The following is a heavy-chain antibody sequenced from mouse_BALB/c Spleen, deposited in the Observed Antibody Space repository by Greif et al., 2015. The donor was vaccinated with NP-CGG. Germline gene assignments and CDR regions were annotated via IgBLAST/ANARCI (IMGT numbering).Heavy chain of an antibody. CDR1: GFNIKDTY. CDR3: ARWDWYFDV. V-gene: IGHV14-3*02. CDR2: IDPANGNT. Sequence: EVQLQQSGAELVKPGASVKLSCTASGFNIKDTYLHWVKQRPEQGLEWIGRIDPANGNTKYDPKFQGKATITADTSSNTAYLQLSSLTSEDTAVYYCARWDWYFDVWGAGTTVTVSS. J-gene: IGHJ1*01.